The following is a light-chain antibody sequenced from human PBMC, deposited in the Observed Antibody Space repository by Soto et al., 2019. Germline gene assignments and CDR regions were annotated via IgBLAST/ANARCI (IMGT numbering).Light chain of an antibody. CDR3: QQRSNWPIT. CDR2: DAS. Sequence: EIVLTQSPGTLSLSPGERATLSCRTSQNINKYLAWYQQKPGQAPRLLIYDASNRATGIPARFSGSGSGTDFTLTISSLEPEDFAVYYCQQRSNWPITFGQGTRLEI. J-gene: IGKJ5*01. V-gene: IGKV3-11*01. CDR1: QNINKY.